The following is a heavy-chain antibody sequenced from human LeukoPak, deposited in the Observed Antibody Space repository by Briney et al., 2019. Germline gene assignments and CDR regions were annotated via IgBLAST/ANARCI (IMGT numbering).Heavy chain of an antibody. V-gene: IGHV1-2*02. D-gene: IGHD3-10*01. CDR1: GYIFTGYY. CDR2: INPNSGDT. Sequence: ASVKVSCKASGYIFTGYYIYWVRQAPGQGLEWMGWINPNSGDTNYAQKFQGRVTMTRDMSIITAYMELSRLRSDDTAVYYCAGESYHYGSGSPNWFDPWGQGTLVTVS. J-gene: IGHJ5*02. CDR3: AGESYHYGSGSPNWFDP.